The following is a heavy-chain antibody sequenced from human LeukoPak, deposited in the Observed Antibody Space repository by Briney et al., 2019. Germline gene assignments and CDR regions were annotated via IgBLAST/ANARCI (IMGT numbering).Heavy chain of an antibody. V-gene: IGHV3-66*04. J-gene: IGHJ4*02. CDR1: GFTFSSYA. CDR2: IHSGGST. D-gene: IGHD6-19*01. CDR3: ARHGYSSGWYLVFDY. Sequence: GGSLRLSCAASGFTFSSYAMSWVRQAPGKGLEWVSVIHSGGSTYYADSAKGRFTISRDNSKNTLFLQMNSLRAEDTAVYYCARHGYSSGWYLVFDYWGQGTLVTVSS.